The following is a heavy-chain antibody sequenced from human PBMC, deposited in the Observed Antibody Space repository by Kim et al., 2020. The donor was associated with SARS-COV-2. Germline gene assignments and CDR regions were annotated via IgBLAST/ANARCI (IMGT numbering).Heavy chain of an antibody. CDR1: GYIFSIYG. J-gene: IGHJ4*02. D-gene: IGHD3-16*01. Sequence: ASVKVSCKTSGYIFSIYGFSWVRQAPGQGLEWMGWINTKDGDTKYVQKFQDRVTMTTDSSTSTAYMELRSLKFDDTAVYYCVRGTWGGVNDYWGQGTLVT. CDR3: VRGTWGGVNDY. V-gene: IGHV1-18*01. CDR2: INTKDGDT.